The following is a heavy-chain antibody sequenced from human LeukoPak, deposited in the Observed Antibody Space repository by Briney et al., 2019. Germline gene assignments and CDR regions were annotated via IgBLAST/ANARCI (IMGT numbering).Heavy chain of an antibody. CDR1: GGTFSSYA. D-gene: IGHD3-22*01. Sequence: GASVKVSCKASGGTFSSYAISWVRQAPGQGLEWMGEIIPIFGTANYAQKFQGRVTITTDESTSTAYVELSSLRSEDTAVYYCAREQSSGYYRVGAFDIWGQGTMVTVSS. CDR2: IIPIFGTA. V-gene: IGHV1-69*05. CDR3: AREQSSGYYRVGAFDI. J-gene: IGHJ3*02.